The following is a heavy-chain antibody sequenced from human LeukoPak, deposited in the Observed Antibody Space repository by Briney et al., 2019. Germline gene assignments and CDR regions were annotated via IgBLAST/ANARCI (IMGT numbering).Heavy chain of an antibody. CDR2: IAYDGSNE. CDR3: ARDPGAYFDY. J-gene: IGHJ4*02. Sequence: PGRSLRLSCAASGFTFSNYGMHWVRRAPGKGLEWVAVIAYDGSNEYYAEFVKGRFTISRDNSKNTLYLQMYSLRAEDTAVYYCARDPGAYFDYWGQGTLVTVSS. D-gene: IGHD3-16*01. V-gene: IGHV3-30*03. CDR1: GFTFSNYG.